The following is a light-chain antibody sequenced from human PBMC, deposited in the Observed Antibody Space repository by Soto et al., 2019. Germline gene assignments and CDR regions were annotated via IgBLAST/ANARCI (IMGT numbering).Light chain of an antibody. Sequence: VLTQPPSVSGAPGQRVTISCTGSSSNIGAGYDVHWYQQLPGTAPKLLIYGNSNRPSGVPDRFSGSKSGTSASLAITGLQAKDEADYYCQSYDSSLSALFGGGTKVTVL. CDR2: GNS. CDR1: SSNIGAGYD. CDR3: QSYDSSLSAL. J-gene: IGLJ3*02. V-gene: IGLV1-40*01.